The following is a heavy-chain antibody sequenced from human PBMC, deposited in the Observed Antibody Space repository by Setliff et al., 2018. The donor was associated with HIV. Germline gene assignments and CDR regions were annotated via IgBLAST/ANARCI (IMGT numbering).Heavy chain of an antibody. D-gene: IGHD3-3*01. CDR1: GGSISSYY. Sequence: SETLSLTCTVSGGSISSYYWSWIRQPPGKGLEWIGYIYYSGSTNYNPSLKSRVTISIDTSKNQFSLKLSSVTAADTAFYYCARTYYDFWSGSYSYKWFDPWGQGTLVTVSS. CDR2: IYYSGST. CDR3: ARTYYDFWSGSYSYKWFDP. V-gene: IGHV4-59*01. J-gene: IGHJ5*02.